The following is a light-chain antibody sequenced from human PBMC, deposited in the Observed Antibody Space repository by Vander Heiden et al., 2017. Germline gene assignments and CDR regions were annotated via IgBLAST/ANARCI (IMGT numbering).Light chain of an antibody. CDR2: DVS. V-gene: IGLV2-14*01. CDR1: SSDVGAYNF. CDR3: TSYTSSSAWV. Sequence: QSSLTHPSSVSSSPGQSITISCTGTSSDVGAYNFVSWYQQYPGKAPKLMIYDVSNRPSGVSNRFSGSKSGNTASLTISGLQAEDEADYYCTSYTSSSAWVFGGGTKLTVL. J-gene: IGLJ3*02.